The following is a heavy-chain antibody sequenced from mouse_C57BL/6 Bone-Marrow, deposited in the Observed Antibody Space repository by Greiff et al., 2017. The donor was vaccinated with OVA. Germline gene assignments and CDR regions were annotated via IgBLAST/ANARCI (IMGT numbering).Heavy chain of an antibody. CDR1: GYTFTDYY. Sequence: EVQLQQSGPVLVKPGASVKMSCKASGYTFTDYYMNWVKQSHGKSLEWIGVINPYNGGTSYNQKFKGKATLTVDKSSSTAYMELNSLTSEDSAVYYCARSTMVTTKGFAYWGQGTLVTVSA. V-gene: IGHV1-19*01. D-gene: IGHD2-2*01. J-gene: IGHJ3*01. CDR2: INPYNGGT. CDR3: ARSTMVTTKGFAY.